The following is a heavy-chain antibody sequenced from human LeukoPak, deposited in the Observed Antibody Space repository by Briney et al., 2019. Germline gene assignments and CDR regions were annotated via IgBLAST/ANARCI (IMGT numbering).Heavy chain of an antibody. CDR2: IYPGDSDT. J-gene: IGHJ3*02. CDR3: ARRTSSGYYSDAFDI. V-gene: IGHV5-51*07. CDR1: GYSFTSYW. Sequence: GESLKISCKGSGYSFTSYWIGWVHQMPGKGLEWMGIIYPGDSDTRYSPSFQGQVTISADKSISTAYLQWSSLKASDTAMYYCARRTSSGYYSDAFDIWGQGTMVTVSS. D-gene: IGHD3-22*01.